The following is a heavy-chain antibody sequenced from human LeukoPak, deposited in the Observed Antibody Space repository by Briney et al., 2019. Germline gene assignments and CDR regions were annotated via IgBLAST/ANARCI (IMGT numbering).Heavy chain of an antibody. CDR1: GGSISSGGYS. Sequence: SETLSLTCAVSGGSISSGGYSWSWIRQPPGKGLEWIGYIYYSGSSYYNPSLKSRVTISVDRSKNQFSLKLSSVTAADTAVYYCARSDTIMAIFDYWGQGTLVTVSS. D-gene: IGHD5-18*01. CDR2: IYYSGSS. CDR3: ARSDTIMAIFDY. J-gene: IGHJ4*02. V-gene: IGHV4-30-2*01.